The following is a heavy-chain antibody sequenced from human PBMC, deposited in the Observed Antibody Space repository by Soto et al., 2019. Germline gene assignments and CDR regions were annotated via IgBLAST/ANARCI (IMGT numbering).Heavy chain of an antibody. Sequence: GGSLRLSCAASGFTFSNAWMSWVRQAPGKGLEWVGRIKSKTDGGTTDYAAPVKGRFTISRDDSKNTLYLQMNSLKTEDTAVYYCTTGPLYDFWSGYYLYYYYMDVWGKGTTVTVSS. J-gene: IGHJ6*03. V-gene: IGHV3-15*01. D-gene: IGHD3-3*01. CDR3: TTGPLYDFWSGYYLYYYYMDV. CDR2: IKSKTDGGTT. CDR1: GFTFSNAW.